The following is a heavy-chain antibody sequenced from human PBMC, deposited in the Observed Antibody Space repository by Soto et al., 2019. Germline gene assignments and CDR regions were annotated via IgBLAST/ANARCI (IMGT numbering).Heavy chain of an antibody. J-gene: IGHJ6*03. D-gene: IGHD4-17*01. Sequence: EVQLVESGGGLVKPGGSLRLSCAASGFTFSNAWMSWVRQAPGKGLEWVGRIKSKTDGGTTDYAAPVKGRFTISRDDSKNTLYLQMNSLKTEDTAVYYCTTDRTTTVTTSSKTAKGFYYMDVWGKGTTVTVSS. V-gene: IGHV3-15*01. CDR1: GFTFSNAW. CDR3: TTDRTTTVTTSSKTAKGFYYMDV. CDR2: IKSKTDGGTT.